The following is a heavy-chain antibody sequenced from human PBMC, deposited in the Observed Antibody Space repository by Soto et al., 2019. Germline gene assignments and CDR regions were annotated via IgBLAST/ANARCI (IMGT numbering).Heavy chain of an antibody. CDR2: ISSSRALM. D-gene: IGHD6-19*01. Sequence: EVQLVESGGGQVKPGGSLRLSCAASGFIFSQYSMNWVRQAPGKGLEWVSSISSSRALMYYADRVKGRFTISRDDAGNSLYLQMNSLRVEDTAVYYCARDRLARGIPVAGRIDYWGQGALVTVSS. CDR1: GFIFSQYS. V-gene: IGHV3-21*02. CDR3: ARDRLARGIPVAGRIDY. J-gene: IGHJ4*02.